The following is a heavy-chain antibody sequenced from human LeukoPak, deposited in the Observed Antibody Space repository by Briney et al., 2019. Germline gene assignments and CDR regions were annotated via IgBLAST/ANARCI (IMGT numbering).Heavy chain of an antibody. V-gene: IGHV4-61*08. J-gene: IGHJ6*02. CDR2: IYYSGST. Sequence: SETLSLTCTVSGDSISSGGYYWSWIRQHPGKGLEWIGYIYYSGSTNYNPSLKSRVTISVDTSKNQFSLKLSSVTAADTAVYYCARVGSSGSYYSSTPEYYYYGMDVWGQGTTVTVSS. CDR3: ARVGSSGSYYSSTPEYYYYGMDV. D-gene: IGHD1-26*01. CDR1: GDSISSGGYY.